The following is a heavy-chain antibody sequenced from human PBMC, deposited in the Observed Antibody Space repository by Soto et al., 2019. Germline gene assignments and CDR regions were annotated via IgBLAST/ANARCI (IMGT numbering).Heavy chain of an antibody. V-gene: IGHV1-69*01. Sequence: QVQLVQSGAEVRKSGSSVKVSCKAAGGTFSDYALSWVRQAPGQGLEWMGGIIPMLATTNYAQKFQGRVTITADDSATTAHMELSSLTSEDTAVYYCAKGRGIGFSSTWNIYWYYNMDVWGQGTTVTVSS. CDR2: IIPMLATT. CDR1: GGTFSDYA. D-gene: IGHD6-13*01. CDR3: AKGRGIGFSSTWNIYWYYNMDV. J-gene: IGHJ6*02.